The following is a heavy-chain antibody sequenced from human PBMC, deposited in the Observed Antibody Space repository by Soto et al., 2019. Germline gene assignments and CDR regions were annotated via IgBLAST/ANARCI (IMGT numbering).Heavy chain of an antibody. CDR3: ARATSLGYSYGNGPSY. J-gene: IGHJ4*02. V-gene: IGHV3-7*01. CDR2: IKQDGSEK. CDR1: GFTFSSYW. D-gene: IGHD5-18*01. Sequence: PGGSLRLSCAASGFTFSSYWMSWVRQAPGKGLEWVANIKQDGSEKYYVDSVKGRFTISRDNAKNSLYLQMNSLRAEDTAVYYCARATSLGYSYGNGPSYWGQGTLVTVSS.